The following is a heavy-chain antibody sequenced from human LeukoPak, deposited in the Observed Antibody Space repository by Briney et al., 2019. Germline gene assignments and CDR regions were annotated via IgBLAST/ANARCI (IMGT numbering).Heavy chain of an antibody. CDR3: AGGAWDQNWFDP. Sequence: SVKVSCKASGGTFSSYAIGWVRQAPGQGLEWMGRIIPILGIANYAQKFQGRVTITADKSTSTAYMELSSLRSEDTAVYYCAGGAWDQNWFDPWGQGTLVTVSS. D-gene: IGHD1-26*01. J-gene: IGHJ5*02. CDR1: GGTFSSYA. CDR2: IIPILGIA. V-gene: IGHV1-69*04.